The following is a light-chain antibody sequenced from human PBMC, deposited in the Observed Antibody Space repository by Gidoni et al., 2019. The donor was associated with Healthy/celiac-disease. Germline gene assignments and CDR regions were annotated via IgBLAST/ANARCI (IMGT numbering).Light chain of an antibody. CDR3: QQYNSYSGT. CDR1: QSISSW. V-gene: IGKV1-5*03. Sequence: DIQMTQSPSTLSASVGDRVTITCRASQSISSWLAWYQQKPGKAPKLLIYKASSLESGVPSRFSGSGSGTEFTLTICSLQTDDFSTYYCQQYNSYSGTFXXXTKVEIK. J-gene: IGKJ1*01. CDR2: KAS.